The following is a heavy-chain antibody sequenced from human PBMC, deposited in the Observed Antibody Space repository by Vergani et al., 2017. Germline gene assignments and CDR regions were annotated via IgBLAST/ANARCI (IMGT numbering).Heavy chain of an antibody. CDR1: GGSISSYY. Sequence: QVQLQESGPGLVKPSETLSLTCTVSGGSISSYYWRWIRQPAGKGLEWIGRIYTSGSTNYNPSLKSRVTMSVDTSKNQFSLKLSSVTAADTAVYYCARSYRVAARAWFDPWGQGTLVTVSS. J-gene: IGHJ5*02. CDR2: IYTSGST. CDR3: ARSYRVAARAWFDP. D-gene: IGHD6-6*01. V-gene: IGHV4-4*07.